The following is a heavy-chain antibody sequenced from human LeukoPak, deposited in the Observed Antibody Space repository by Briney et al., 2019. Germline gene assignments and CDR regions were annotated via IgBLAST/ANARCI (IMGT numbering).Heavy chain of an antibody. V-gene: IGHV4-30-2*01. CDR1: GGSINNGGYS. CDR2: IYHSEST. J-gene: IGHJ3*02. Sequence: SQTLSLTCAVSGGSINNGGYSWSWIRQPPGKGLEWNEYIYHSESTYYNPSLKNRVTISIDRSKNQLSLNLSSVTAADTAVYYCARVPFDYYDSDDYYYHDAFDMWGQGTMVTVSS. CDR3: ARVPFDYYDSDDYYYHDAFDM. D-gene: IGHD3-22*01.